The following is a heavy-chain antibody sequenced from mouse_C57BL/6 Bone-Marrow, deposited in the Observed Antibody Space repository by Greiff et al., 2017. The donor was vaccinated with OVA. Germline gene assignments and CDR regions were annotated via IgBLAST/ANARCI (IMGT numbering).Heavy chain of an antibody. CDR3: ARVGTTTVVATDAMDY. CDR2: INPNNGGT. CDR1: GYTFTDYN. V-gene: IGHV1-18*01. Sequence: VQLQQSGPELVKPGASVKIPCKASGYTFTDYNMDWVKQSHGKSLEWIGDINPNNGGTIYNQKFKGKATLTVDKSSSTAYMELRSLTSEDTAVYYCARVGTTTVVATDAMDYWGQGTSVTVSS. D-gene: IGHD1-1*01. J-gene: IGHJ4*01.